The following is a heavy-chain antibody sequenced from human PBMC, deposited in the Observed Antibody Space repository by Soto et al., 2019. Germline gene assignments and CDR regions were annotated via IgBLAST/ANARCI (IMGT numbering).Heavy chain of an antibody. CDR2: ISAYNGNT. Sequence: ASVKVSCKTSGYTFSRYAISWVRQAPGQGLEWMGWISAYNGNTNYAQKFQGRVTMTTDTSTSTAYMELRSLRSDDTAVYYCARAQQLGEYFQHWGQGTLVTVSS. CDR3: ARAQQLGEYFQH. V-gene: IGHV1-18*01. J-gene: IGHJ1*01. CDR1: GYTFSRYA. D-gene: IGHD6-13*01.